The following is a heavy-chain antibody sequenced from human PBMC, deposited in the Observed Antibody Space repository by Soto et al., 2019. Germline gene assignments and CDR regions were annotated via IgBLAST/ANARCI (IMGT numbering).Heavy chain of an antibody. D-gene: IGHD2-8*01. Sequence: ASVKVSCKTSGYTFTYYMHWVRQAPGQGLGWMGIINPSGGSTSYAQKFQGRVTMTRDTSTSTVYMELSSLTSEDTAVYYCARSPSRDQDTLPMVYAFTYFDYWGQGTLVTVYS. CDR2: INPSGGST. V-gene: IGHV1-46*01. J-gene: IGHJ4*02. CDR1: GYTFTYY. CDR3: ARSPSRDQDTLPMVYAFTYFDY.